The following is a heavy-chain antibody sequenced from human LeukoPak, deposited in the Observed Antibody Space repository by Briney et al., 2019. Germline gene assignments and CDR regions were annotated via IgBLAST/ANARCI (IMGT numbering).Heavy chain of an antibody. CDR3: TRAPPMTMVRGVIIGGNWFDP. V-gene: IGHV3-74*01. CDR2: INNDGTNA. D-gene: IGHD3-10*01. Sequence: GGSLGLSCAASGFTFSSYWMHWVRQGPGKGLVWVSRINNDGTNAVFADSVKGRFTISRDNAKNTLYLQMNTLRVEDTAVYYCTRAPPMTMVRGVIIGGNWFDPWGQGTLVTVSS. CDR1: GFTFSSYW. J-gene: IGHJ5*02.